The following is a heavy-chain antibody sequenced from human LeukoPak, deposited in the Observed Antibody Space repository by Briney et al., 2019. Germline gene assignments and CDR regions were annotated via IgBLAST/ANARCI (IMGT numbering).Heavy chain of an antibody. CDR3: ARVAIVAAAGTVSGVKLYYYCYMDV. J-gene: IGHJ6*03. V-gene: IGHV4-4*07. CDR1: GGSISSYY. CDR2: IYTSGGT. D-gene: IGHD6-13*01. Sequence: SETLSLTCTVSGGSISSYYWSWIRQPAGKGLEWIGRIYTSGGTNYNPSLKSRVTMSVDTSKNQFSLKLSSVNAADTAVYYCARVAIVAAAGTVSGVKLYYYCYMDVWGKGTTVTVSS.